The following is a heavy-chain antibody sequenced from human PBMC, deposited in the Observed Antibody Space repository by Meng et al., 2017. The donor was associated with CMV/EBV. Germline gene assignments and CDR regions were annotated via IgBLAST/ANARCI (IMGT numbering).Heavy chain of an antibody. V-gene: IGHV1-2*02. J-gene: IGHJ4*02. CDR3: ATEIFGGWYSFDY. Sequence: GQSWQFGGEVKKPGASVKVSCKASGYTFTGYYMHWVRQAPGQGLEWMGWINPNSGGTNYAQKFQGKVTMTRDTSISTAYMELSRLRSDDTAVYYCATEIFGGWYSFDYWGRGTLVTVSS. CDR1: GYTFTGYY. D-gene: IGHD6-19*01. CDR2: INPNSGGT.